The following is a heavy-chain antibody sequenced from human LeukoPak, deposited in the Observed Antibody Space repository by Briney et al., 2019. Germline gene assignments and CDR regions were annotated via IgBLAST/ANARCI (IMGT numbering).Heavy chain of an antibody. J-gene: IGHJ4*02. CDR2: TNTDGSTT. CDR1: GFTLTNNC. D-gene: IGHD2-8*01. CDR3: ARGRGASYHY. V-gene: IGHV3-74*01. Sequence: GGPLRLSCAASGFTLTNNCMHCVPQAPGKGLLWVSHTNTDGSTTTYADTVKGRYTISRDNAKNTLYLQMNSLRVEDTAVYYCARGRGASYHYWGQGTLVTVSS.